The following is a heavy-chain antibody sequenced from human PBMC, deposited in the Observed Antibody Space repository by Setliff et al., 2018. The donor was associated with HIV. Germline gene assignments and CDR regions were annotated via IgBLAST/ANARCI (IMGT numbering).Heavy chain of an antibody. CDR3: ARTASYYDILTGYYRYYFDY. V-gene: IGHV1-2*06. D-gene: IGHD3-9*01. Sequence: DSVKVSCKASGYTFTGYYMHWVRQAPGQGLEWMGRINPNSGGTNYAQKFQGRVTMTRDTSISTAYMELSRLRSDDTAVYYCARTASYYDILTGYYRYYFDYWGQGTLVTVSS. J-gene: IGHJ4*02. CDR1: GYTFTGYY. CDR2: INPNSGGT.